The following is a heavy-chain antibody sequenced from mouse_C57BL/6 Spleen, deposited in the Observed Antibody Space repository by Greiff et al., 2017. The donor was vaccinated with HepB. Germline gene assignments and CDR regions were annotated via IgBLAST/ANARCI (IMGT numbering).Heavy chain of an antibody. Sequence: EVQWVESGGGLVKPGGSLKLSCAASGFTFSDYGMHWVRQAPEKGLEWVAYISSGSSTIYYADTVKGRFTISRDNAKNTLFLQMTSLRSEDTAMYYCARPGYSNCFAYWGQGTLVTVSA. D-gene: IGHD2-5*01. V-gene: IGHV5-17*01. CDR3: ARPGYSNCFAY. CDR2: ISSGSSTI. CDR1: GFTFSDYG. J-gene: IGHJ3*01.